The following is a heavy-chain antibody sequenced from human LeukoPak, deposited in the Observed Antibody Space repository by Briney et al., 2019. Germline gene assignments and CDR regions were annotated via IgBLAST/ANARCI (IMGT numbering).Heavy chain of an antibody. J-gene: IGHJ4*02. CDR1: GFTFSDYY. Sequence: LRLSCAASGFTFSDYYMSWIRQHPGKGLEWIGYIYYSGSTYYNPSLKSRVTISVDTSKNQFSLKLSSVTAADTAVYYCAREGGKEGIVDYWGQGTLVTVSS. D-gene: IGHD4-23*01. CDR2: IYYSGST. V-gene: IGHV4-31*02. CDR3: AREGGKEGIVDY.